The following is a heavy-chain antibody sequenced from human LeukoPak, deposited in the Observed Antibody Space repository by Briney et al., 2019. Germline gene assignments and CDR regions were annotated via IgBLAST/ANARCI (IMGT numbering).Heavy chain of an antibody. CDR3: ASGPYVQWLAPFDY. Sequence: PGGSLRPSCAASGFTFSSYWMSWVRQAPGKGLEWVANIKQDGSEKYYVDSVKGRFTISRDNAKNSLYLQMNSLRAEDTAVYYCASGPYVQWLAPFDYWGQGTLVTVSS. CDR2: IKQDGSEK. J-gene: IGHJ4*02. D-gene: IGHD6-19*01. V-gene: IGHV3-7*01. CDR1: GFTFSSYW.